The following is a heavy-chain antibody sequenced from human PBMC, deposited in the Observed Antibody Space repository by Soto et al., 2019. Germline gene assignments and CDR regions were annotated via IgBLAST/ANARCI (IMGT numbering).Heavy chain of an antibody. J-gene: IGHJ6*02. Sequence: KVSCKASGYTFTGYYMHWVRQAPGQGLEWMGWINPNSGGTNYAQKFQGWVTMTRDTSISTAYMELSRLRSDDTAMYYCARYSASSNYYYGMDVWGQGTTITVSS. D-gene: IGHD6-6*01. V-gene: IGHV1-2*04. CDR2: INPNSGGT. CDR1: GYTFTGYY. CDR3: ARYSASSNYYYGMDV.